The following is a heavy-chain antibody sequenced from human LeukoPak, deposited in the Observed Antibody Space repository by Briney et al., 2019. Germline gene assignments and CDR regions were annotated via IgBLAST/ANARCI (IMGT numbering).Heavy chain of an antibody. CDR2: IYTSGST. V-gene: IGHV4-4*07. CDR1: GGSISSYY. D-gene: IGHD2-21*01. J-gene: IGHJ4*02. CDR3: ARHIKQGRPLPRGTQRYYFDY. Sequence: SETLSLTCTVSGGSISSYYWSWIRQPAGKGLEWIGRIYTSGSTNYNPSLKSRVTMSVDTSKNQFSLKLSSATAADTAVYYCARHIKQGRPLPRGTQRYYFDYWGQGTLVTVSS.